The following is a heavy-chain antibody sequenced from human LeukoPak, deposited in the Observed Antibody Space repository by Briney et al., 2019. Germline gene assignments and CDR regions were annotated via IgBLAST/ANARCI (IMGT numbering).Heavy chain of an antibody. J-gene: IGHJ4*02. Sequence: SETLPLTCTVSGGSISSSSYYWGWIRQPPGKGLEWIGSIYYSGSTCYNPSLKSRVTISVDTSKNQFSLKLSSVTAADTAVYYCASHSTSWRAVDYWGQGTLVTVSS. CDR2: IYYSGST. D-gene: IGHD6-13*01. CDR3: ASHSTSWRAVDY. V-gene: IGHV4-39*01. CDR1: GGSISSSSYY.